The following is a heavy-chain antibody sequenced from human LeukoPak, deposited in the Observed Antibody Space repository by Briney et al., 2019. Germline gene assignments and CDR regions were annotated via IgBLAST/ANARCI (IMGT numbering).Heavy chain of an antibody. CDR3: AGTTVSWFDP. J-gene: IGHJ5*02. CDR2: ISYDGSNK. D-gene: IGHD4-17*01. V-gene: IGHV3-30*03. Sequence: GGSLRLSCAASGFTFSSYGMHWVRQAPGKGLEWVAVISYDGSNKYYADSAKGRFTISRDNSKNTLYLQMNSLRAEDTAVYYCAGTTVSWFDPWGQGTLVTVSS. CDR1: GFTFSSYG.